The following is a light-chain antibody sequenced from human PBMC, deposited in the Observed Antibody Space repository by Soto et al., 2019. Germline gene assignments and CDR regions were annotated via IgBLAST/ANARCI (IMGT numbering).Light chain of an antibody. CDR2: DTS. V-gene: IGKV3-15*01. J-gene: IGKJ4*01. CDR3: QRYNNWPLT. Sequence: EVVLTQSPATLSLSPGERATLSCRASQSVSSYLAWYQQKPGQAPRLLIYDTSTRATGVPARFSGSRSGTEFTLTINSLQSEDFAVYYCQRYNNWPLTFGGGTKVDIK. CDR1: QSVSSY.